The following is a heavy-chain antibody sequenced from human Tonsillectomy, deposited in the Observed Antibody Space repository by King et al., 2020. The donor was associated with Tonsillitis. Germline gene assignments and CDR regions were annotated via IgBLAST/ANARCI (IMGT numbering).Heavy chain of an antibody. J-gene: IGHJ4*02. D-gene: IGHD4-17*01. V-gene: IGHV3-33*01. CDR2: IWYDGTNK. CDR1: GFTFSHYG. CDR3: AGGSGAVIRGDALDY. Sequence: VQLVESGGGGVQPGRSLRLSCAASGFTFSHYGMHWVRQAPGKGLEWVAIIWYDGTNKYYADSVKGRLPGSKDTSKNTLYLQMDSLRVEDTAVYYCAGGSGAVIRGDALDYWGQGTLVTVSS.